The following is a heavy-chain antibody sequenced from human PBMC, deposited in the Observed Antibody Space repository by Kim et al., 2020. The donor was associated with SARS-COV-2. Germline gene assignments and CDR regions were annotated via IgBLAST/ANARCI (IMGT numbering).Heavy chain of an antibody. J-gene: IGHJ4*02. CDR1: GGSISSSSYY. V-gene: IGHV4-39*01. CDR2: IYYSGST. CDR3: ARRRDSSSWYPDLFDY. Sequence: SETLSLTCTVSGGSISSSSYYWGWIRQPPGKGLEWIGSIYYSGSTYYNPSLKSRVTISVDTSKNQFSLKLSSVTAADTAVYYCARRRDSSSWYPDLFDYWGQGTLVTVSS. D-gene: IGHD6-13*01.